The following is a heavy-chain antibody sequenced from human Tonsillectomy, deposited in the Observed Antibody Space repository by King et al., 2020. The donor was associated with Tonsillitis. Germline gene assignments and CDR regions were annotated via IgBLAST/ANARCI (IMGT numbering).Heavy chain of an antibody. Sequence: VQLQESGPGLVKPSETLSLTCTVSGGSISSSSHYWGWIRQPPGKGLEWIGSIYYSGSTSYNPALKSRVTISVDTSKNQFSLKRSSVTAADTAVYYCARRGTSDYHYCYHYYLEVWGKGTTVTVPS. J-gene: IGHJ6*03. CDR2: IYYSGST. V-gene: IGHV4-39*01. CDR3: ARRGTSDYHYCYHYYLEV. CDR1: GGSISSSSHY. D-gene: IGHD3-16*01.